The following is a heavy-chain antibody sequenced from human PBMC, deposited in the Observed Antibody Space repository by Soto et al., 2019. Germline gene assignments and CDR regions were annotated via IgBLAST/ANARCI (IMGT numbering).Heavy chain of an antibody. J-gene: IGHJ6*02. CDR2: ISYDGSNT. D-gene: IGHD3-3*01. CDR3: ARDAGFFHYYYGMDV. CDR1: GFTFGSHA. Sequence: SLRLSCAASGFTFGSHAMHWVRQAPGKGLDWVAVISYDGSNTYHADSVKGRFTISRDDSKNRLYLQMSSLRAEDTAVYYCARDAGFFHYYYGMDVWGQGTTVTVS. V-gene: IGHV3-30-3*01.